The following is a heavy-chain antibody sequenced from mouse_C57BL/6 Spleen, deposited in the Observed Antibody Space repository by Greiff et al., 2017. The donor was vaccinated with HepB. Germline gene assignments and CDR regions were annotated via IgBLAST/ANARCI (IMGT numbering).Heavy chain of an antibody. CDR2: INPSSGYT. J-gene: IGHJ4*01. Sequence: QVQLQQSGAELARPGASVKMSCKASGYTFTSYTMHWVKQRPGQGLEWIGYINPSSGYTKYNQKFKDKATLTADKSSSTAYMQLSSLTSEDSAVYYCARGGDWDWMDYWGQGTSVTVSS. D-gene: IGHD4-1*01. CDR3: ARGGDWDWMDY. CDR1: GYTFTSYT. V-gene: IGHV1-4*01.